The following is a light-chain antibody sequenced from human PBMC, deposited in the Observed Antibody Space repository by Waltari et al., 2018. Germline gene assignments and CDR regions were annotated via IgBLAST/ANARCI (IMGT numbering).Light chain of an antibody. V-gene: IGKV2-28*01. J-gene: IGKJ5*01. Sequence: VLTQSPLALPVTPVATTSSSSRSSQSLLYGNGYNYLSWYLQKPGQPPQLLIYFASSRASGVPDRFIGSGSGTDFTLQISRVEAEDVGIYYCMHSVRTPITFGQGTRLEIK. CDR2: FAS. CDR1: QSLLYGNGYNY. CDR3: MHSVRTPIT.